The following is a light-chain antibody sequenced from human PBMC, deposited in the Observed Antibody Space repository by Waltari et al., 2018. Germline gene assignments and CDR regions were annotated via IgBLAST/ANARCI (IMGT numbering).Light chain of an antibody. V-gene: IGKV3-15*01. CDR2: GAS. CDR1: QSISFN. J-gene: IGKJ4*01. Sequence: EIVMTQSPATLSVSPGERATLSGRASQSISFNLAWYLQKPGQAPRLLIYGASTRATGIPARFSGSGSGTEFTLTISSLQSEDFALYYCQQYNNWPALTFGGGTKVEIK. CDR3: QQYNNWPALT.